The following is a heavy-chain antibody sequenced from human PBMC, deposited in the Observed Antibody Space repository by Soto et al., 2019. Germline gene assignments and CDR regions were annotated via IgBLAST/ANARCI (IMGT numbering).Heavy chain of an antibody. CDR3: ARAGFGMLLDY. Sequence: ASVKVSCKAPGYTFTSYYMHWVRQAPGQGLEWMGIINPSGGSTSYAQKFQGRVTMTRDTSTSTVYMELSSLRSEDTAVYYCARAGFGMLLDYWGQGTLVTVSS. V-gene: IGHV1-46*01. CDR2: INPSGGST. CDR1: GYTFTSYY. D-gene: IGHD2-8*01. J-gene: IGHJ4*02.